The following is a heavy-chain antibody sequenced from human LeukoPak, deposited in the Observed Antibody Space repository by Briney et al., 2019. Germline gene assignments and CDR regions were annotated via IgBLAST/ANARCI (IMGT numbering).Heavy chain of an antibody. D-gene: IGHD6-13*01. CDR3: ARTYSSSDEFDY. CDR2: INPSGGST. Sequence: AASVKVSCKASGYTFTSYGISWVRQAPGQGLEWMGIINPSGGSTTYAQKFQGRVAMTGDTSTSRVYMEVSSLRSEDTAVYYCARTYSSSDEFDYWGQGTLVTVSS. J-gene: IGHJ4*02. CDR1: GYTFTSYG. V-gene: IGHV1-46*01.